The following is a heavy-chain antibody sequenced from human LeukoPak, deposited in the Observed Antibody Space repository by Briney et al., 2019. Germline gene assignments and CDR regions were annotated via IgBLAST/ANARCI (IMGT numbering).Heavy chain of an antibody. Sequence: SETLSLTCTVSGGSISSYYWSWIRQPPGKGLEWIGYISSSGSTNYNPSLKSRVTISVDTSKNQFSLRLSSVTAADTAVYYCARDRDIYCANGVCYNWFFDLWGRGTLATVSS. D-gene: IGHD2-8*01. CDR2: ISSSGST. CDR1: GGSISSYY. CDR3: ARDRDIYCANGVCYNWFFDL. V-gene: IGHV4-59*01. J-gene: IGHJ2*01.